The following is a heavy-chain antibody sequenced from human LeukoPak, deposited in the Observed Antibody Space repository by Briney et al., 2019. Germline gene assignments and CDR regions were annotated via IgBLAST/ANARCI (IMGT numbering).Heavy chain of an antibody. J-gene: IGHJ5*02. CDR3: ARRRSMLRGVPHNWFDP. CDR2: IYYSGST. CDR1: GGSISSYY. D-gene: IGHD3-10*01. Sequence: SETLSLTCTVSGGSISSYYWSWIRQPPGKGLEWIGYIYYSGSTNYNPSLKSRVTISVDTSKNQFSLKLSSVTAADTAVYYCARRRSMLRGVPHNWFDPWGQGTLVTVSS. V-gene: IGHV4-59*08.